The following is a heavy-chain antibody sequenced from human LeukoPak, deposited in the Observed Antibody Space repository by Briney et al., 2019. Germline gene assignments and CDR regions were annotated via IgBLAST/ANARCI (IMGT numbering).Heavy chain of an antibody. CDR1: GGTFSSYA. V-gene: IGHV1-69*04. J-gene: IGHJ6*02. CDR2: IIPILGIA. D-gene: IGHD2-2*01. Sequence: SVKVSCKASGGTFSSYAISWVRQASGQGLGWMERIIPILGIANYAQKFQGRVTITADKSTSTAYMELSSLRSEDTAVYYCARGVRYLPAATTPCYYYYGMDVWGQGTTVTVSS. CDR3: ARGVRYLPAATTPCYYYYGMDV.